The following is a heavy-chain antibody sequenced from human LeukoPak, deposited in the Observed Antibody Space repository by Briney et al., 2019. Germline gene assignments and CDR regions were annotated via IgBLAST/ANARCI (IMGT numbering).Heavy chain of an antibody. CDR2: IYHSGST. CDR3: ARVSRSRFDP. CDR1: GYSISSGYY. J-gene: IGHJ5*02. V-gene: IGHV4-38-2*02. Sequence: SETLSLTCTVSGYSISSGYYWGWIRQPPGKGLEWIGSIYHSGSTYYNPSLKSRATISVDTSKNQFSLKLSSVTAADTAVYYCARVSRSRFDPWGQGTLVTVSS. D-gene: IGHD1-14*01.